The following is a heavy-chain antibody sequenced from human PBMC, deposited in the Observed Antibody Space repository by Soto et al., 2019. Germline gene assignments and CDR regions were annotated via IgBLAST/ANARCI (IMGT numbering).Heavy chain of an antibody. CDR3: AKDNGVGAKLFDY. J-gene: IGHJ4*02. Sequence: GGSLRLSCAASGFTFDDYAMHWVRQAPGKGLEWVSGFSWNSGSIGYADSVKGRFTISRDNAKNSLYLQMNSLRAEDTALYYCAKDNGVGAKLFDYWGQGTLVTVSS. D-gene: IGHD3-10*01. V-gene: IGHV3-9*01. CDR1: GFTFDDYA. CDR2: FSWNSGSI.